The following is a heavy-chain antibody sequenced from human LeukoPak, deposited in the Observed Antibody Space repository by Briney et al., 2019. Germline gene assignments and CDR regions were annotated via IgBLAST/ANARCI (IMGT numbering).Heavy chain of an antibody. V-gene: IGHV4-39*07. CDR2: IYYSGST. CDR3: ARASHGWYFDL. D-gene: IGHD6-6*01. J-gene: IGHJ2*01. Sequence: PSETLSLTCTVSGGSININTYYWGWIRQPPGKGLEWIGSIYYSGSTYYNPSLKSRVTISVDTSKNQFSLKLSSVTAADTAVYYCARASHGWYFDLRGRGTLVTVSS. CDR1: GGSININTYY.